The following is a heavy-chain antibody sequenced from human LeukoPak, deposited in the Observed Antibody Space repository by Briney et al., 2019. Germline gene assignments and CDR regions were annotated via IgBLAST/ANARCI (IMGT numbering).Heavy chain of an antibody. V-gene: IGHV4-39*07. J-gene: IGHJ4*02. CDR1: GGSISSSSYY. CDR3: ARVLRPHYFDY. Sequence: SKTLSLTCTVSGGSISSSSYYWGWIRQPPGKGLEWIGSIYYSGSTYYNPSLKSRVTISVDTSKNQFSLKLSSVTAADTAVYYCARVLRPHYFDYWGQGTLVTVSS. D-gene: IGHD3-9*01. CDR2: IYYSGST.